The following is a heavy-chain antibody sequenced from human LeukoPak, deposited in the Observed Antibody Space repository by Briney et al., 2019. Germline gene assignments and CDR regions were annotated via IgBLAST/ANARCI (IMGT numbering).Heavy chain of an antibody. V-gene: IGHV1-46*01. Sequence: RASVKVSCKASGYTFTNYYMHWVRQAPGQGLEWMGIINPSGGSTSYAQKFQGRVTMTRDTSTSTVYMELSSLRSEDTAAYYCASMGPRLKWELKDAFDIWGQGTMVTVSS. D-gene: IGHD1-26*01. CDR1: GYTFTNYY. CDR2: INPSGGST. J-gene: IGHJ3*02. CDR3: ASMGPRLKWELKDAFDI.